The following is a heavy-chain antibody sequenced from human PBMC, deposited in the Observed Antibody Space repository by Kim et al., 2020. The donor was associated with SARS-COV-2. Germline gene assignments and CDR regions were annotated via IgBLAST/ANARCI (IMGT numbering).Heavy chain of an antibody. V-gene: IGHV5-51*01. CDR3: ARLDVGRRYSYGNFDY. D-gene: IGHD5-18*01. Sequence: SFQGQVTISADKSISTAYLQWSSLKASDTAMYYCARLDVGRRYSYGNFDYWGQGTLVTVSS. J-gene: IGHJ4*02.